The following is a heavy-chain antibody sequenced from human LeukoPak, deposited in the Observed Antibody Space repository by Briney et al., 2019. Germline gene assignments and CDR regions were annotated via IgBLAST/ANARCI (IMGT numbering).Heavy chain of an antibody. Sequence: GGSLRLSCAASGFTFTNAWMSWVRQAPGKGLEWVGFIRSKVYGGTTEYAASVKGRFTISRDDSKSIAYLQMNSLKTEGTAVYYCTRVTVADYFDYWGQGTLVTVSS. J-gene: IGHJ4*02. CDR3: TRVTVADYFDY. CDR2: IRSKVYGGTT. D-gene: IGHD6-19*01. V-gene: IGHV3-49*04. CDR1: GFTFTNAW.